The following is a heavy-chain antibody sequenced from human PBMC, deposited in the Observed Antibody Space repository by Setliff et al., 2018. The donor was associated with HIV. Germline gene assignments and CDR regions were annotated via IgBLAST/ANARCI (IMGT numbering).Heavy chain of an antibody. D-gene: IGHD2-15*01. J-gene: IGHJ5*02. V-gene: IGHV1-69*05. CDR2: IIPMYGVA. Sequence: SVKVSCKASGGTFSSYVISWVRQAPGQGPEWMGGIIPMYGVANYAQKSQGRVTITTDESTSTAYMELSSLRSEDTAVYYCALPYCGGGNCWSSASLPPAGWFDPWGQGTLVTVSS. CDR1: GGTFSSYV. CDR3: ALPYCGGGNCWSSASLPPAGWFDP.